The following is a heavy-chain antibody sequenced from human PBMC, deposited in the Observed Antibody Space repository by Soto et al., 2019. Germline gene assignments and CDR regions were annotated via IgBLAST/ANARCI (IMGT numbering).Heavy chain of an antibody. Sequence: QVQLQEWGPGLVKPSETLSLTCTVSGASMNNYYGSWVRQPPGKGLEWIGYMYYSGGSNSNPSLKGRVTISVDTSKNQISLKLTSVTDADTAVYYCVRSGHSFGGVMWGQGTLVTVSS. D-gene: IGHD3-16*01. CDR2: MYYSGGS. CDR1: GASMNNYY. V-gene: IGHV4-59*01. CDR3: VRSGHSFGGVM. J-gene: IGHJ4*02.